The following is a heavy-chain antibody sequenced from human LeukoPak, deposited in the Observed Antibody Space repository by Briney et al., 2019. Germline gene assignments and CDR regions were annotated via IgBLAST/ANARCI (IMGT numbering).Heavy chain of an antibody. D-gene: IGHD3-10*01. CDR3: ARDYHGSGSLTTFDY. CDR2: INPRGGSA. Sequence: VASVKVSCKASGYTFTSFYMHWVRQAPGQGLEWMGIINPRGGSASAAQKFQGRLPLTRDTSTSTVYMDLSSLRSQDTAVYYCARDYHGSGSLTTFDYWGQGTLVTVSS. J-gene: IGHJ4*02. V-gene: IGHV1-46*01. CDR1: GYTFTSFY.